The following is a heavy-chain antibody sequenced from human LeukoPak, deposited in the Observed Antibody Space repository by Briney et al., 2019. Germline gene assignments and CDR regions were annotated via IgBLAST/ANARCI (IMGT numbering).Heavy chain of an antibody. Sequence: GASVKVSCKASGYTFTGYYMHWVRQAPGQGLEWMGWINPNSGGTNYAQKFQGRVTMTRDTSISTAYMELSRLRSDDTAVYYCARPYQLTRRVVPAANSPFDYWGQGTLVTVSS. J-gene: IGHJ4*02. CDR1: GYTFTGYY. CDR3: ARPYQLTRRVVPAANSPFDY. V-gene: IGHV1-2*02. D-gene: IGHD2-2*01. CDR2: INPNSGGT.